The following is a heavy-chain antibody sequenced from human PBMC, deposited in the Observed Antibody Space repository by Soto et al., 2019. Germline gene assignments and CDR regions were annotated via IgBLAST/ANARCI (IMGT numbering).Heavy chain of an antibody. V-gene: IGHV1-18*01. Sequence: GASVKVSCKASGYTFTSYGISWVRQAPGQGLEWMGWISAYNGNTNYAQKLQGRVTMTTDTSTSTAYMELSSLRSEDTAVYYCATEAMGTYNWFDPWGQGTLVTVSS. D-gene: IGHD5-18*01. J-gene: IGHJ5*02. CDR1: GYTFTSYG. CDR2: ISAYNGNT. CDR3: ATEAMGTYNWFDP.